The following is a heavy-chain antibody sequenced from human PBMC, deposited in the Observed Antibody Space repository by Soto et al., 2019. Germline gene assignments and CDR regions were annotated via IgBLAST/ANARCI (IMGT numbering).Heavy chain of an antibody. CDR3: ARHYYDTTGYYLFFDY. J-gene: IGHJ4*02. V-gene: IGHV5-10-1*03. Sequence: EVQLVQSGAEVKKPGESLRISCKASGYIFTSDWISWVRQMPGKGLEWMGRIDPSDSYTNYSPSFQGHVTISTDKSISTAYLQWSSLKASDTAMYYCARHYYDTTGYYLFFDYWGQGTLVTVSS. CDR2: IDPSDSYT. D-gene: IGHD3-22*01. CDR1: GYIFTSDW.